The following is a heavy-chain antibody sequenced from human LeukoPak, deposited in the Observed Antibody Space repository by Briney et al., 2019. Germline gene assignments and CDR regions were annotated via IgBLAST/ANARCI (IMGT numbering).Heavy chain of an antibody. CDR3: AKGTGITIFGVPVD. CDR2: IKSKTDGGTT. CDR1: GFTVSSNY. J-gene: IGHJ4*02. V-gene: IGHV3-15*01. Sequence: GGSLRLSCAASGFTVSSNYMSWVRQAPGKGLEWVGRIKSKTDGGTTDYAAPVKGRFTISRDNSKNTLYLQMNSLRAEDTAVYYCAKGTGITIFGVPVDWGQGTLVTVSS. D-gene: IGHD3-3*01.